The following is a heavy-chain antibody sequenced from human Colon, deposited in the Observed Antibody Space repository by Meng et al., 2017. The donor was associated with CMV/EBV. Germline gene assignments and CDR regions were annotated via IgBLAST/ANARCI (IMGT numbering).Heavy chain of an antibody. V-gene: IGHV3-23*01. CDR1: GFTFSNYA. J-gene: IGHJ4*02. CDR2: ISGSGGTR. Sequence: GGSLRLSCTASGFTFSNYAMSWVRQAPGKGLEWVSAISGSGGTRDYADSVKGRFTMSRDNSENTLYLQMNGLRDGDTGLYYCARARSPTHFDYWGQGALVTVSS. CDR3: ARARSPTHFDY.